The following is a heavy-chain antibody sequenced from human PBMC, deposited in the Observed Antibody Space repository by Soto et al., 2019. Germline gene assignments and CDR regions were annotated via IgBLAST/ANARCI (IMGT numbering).Heavy chain of an antibody. Sequence: EVQLVESGGGLVQPGGSLRLSCAASGFTFSGYSMNWFRQAPGKGLEWVSYISSSSSTIYYADSVKGRFTISRDNAKNSLDLQMNSLRDEDTDVYYCARDGGKRGSRYFALWGRGTLVTVSS. CDR2: ISSSSSTI. V-gene: IGHV3-48*02. CDR3: ARDGGKRGSRYFAL. D-gene: IGHD1-26*01. CDR1: GFTFSGYS. J-gene: IGHJ2*01.